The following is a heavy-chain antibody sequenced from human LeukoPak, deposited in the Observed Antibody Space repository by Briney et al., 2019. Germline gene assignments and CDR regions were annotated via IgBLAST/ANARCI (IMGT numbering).Heavy chain of an antibody. D-gene: IGHD3-22*01. Sequence: GGSLRLSCAASGFTFSNYAMHWVRQAPGKGLEWVAFIRHDGSDIYYADSVRGRFTISRDNAKNSLYLQMNSLRAEDTALYHCARTGDRNYDSSGPGKDAFDIWGQGTMVTVSS. V-gene: IGHV3-30*02. CDR3: ARTGDRNYDSSGPGKDAFDI. CDR1: GFTFSNYA. CDR2: IRHDGSDI. J-gene: IGHJ3*02.